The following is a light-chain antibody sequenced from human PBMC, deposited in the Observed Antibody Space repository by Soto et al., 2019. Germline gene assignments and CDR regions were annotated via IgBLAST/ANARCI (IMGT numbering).Light chain of an antibody. J-gene: IGKJ2*02. Sequence: EIVMTQSPATLSVSPGERATLSCRASQSVSSNLAWYQQKPGQAPRLLIYGASTRATGIPARFSGSVSGTEFTLTISSLQSEDFAVYYCQKYNNWPPGTFGQGTKLEIK. CDR3: QKYNNWPPGT. CDR1: QSVSSN. CDR2: GAS. V-gene: IGKV3-15*01.